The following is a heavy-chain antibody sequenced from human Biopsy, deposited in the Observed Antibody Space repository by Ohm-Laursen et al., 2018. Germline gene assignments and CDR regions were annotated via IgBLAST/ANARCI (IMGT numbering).Heavy chain of an antibody. D-gene: IGHD3-9*01. J-gene: IGHJ6*02. Sequence: SVKVSCKASGYSFTKYYINWVRQAPGQGLEWMGIINPTGGTTSYAEKFQDRVTLTRDTSTGTVYLELNSLIYEDTALYYCARDETGSSVFGPYYYGMDVWGQGTTVTVSS. CDR3: ARDETGSSVFGPYYYGMDV. V-gene: IGHV1-46*01. CDR1: GYSFTKYY. CDR2: INPTGGTT.